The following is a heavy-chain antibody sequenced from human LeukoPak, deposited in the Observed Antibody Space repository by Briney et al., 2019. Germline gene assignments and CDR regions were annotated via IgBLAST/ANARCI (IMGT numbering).Heavy chain of an antibody. Sequence: SVKVSCKASGGTFSSYAISWVRQAPGQGVEWVGGIIPIFGTANYAQKYQGRVTITGDESTSTVYMELSSLRSEDTAVYYCARVEGYGSGDYFDYWGQGTLVTVSS. CDR3: ARVEGYGSGDYFDY. CDR1: GGTFSSYA. V-gene: IGHV1-69*13. J-gene: IGHJ4*02. D-gene: IGHD3-10*01. CDR2: IIPIFGTA.